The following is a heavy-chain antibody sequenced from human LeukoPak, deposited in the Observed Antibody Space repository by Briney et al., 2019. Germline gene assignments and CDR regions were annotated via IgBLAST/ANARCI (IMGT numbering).Heavy chain of an antibody. J-gene: IGHJ4*02. V-gene: IGHV3-7*04. CDR2: IKPDGSEK. CDR3: ARGSGDY. Sequence: GGSLGLSCAASGLTFSGYWMNWVRQAPGKGLEWVANIKPDGSEKYYVDSVKGRFTISRDNAKNSLYLQMTSLRAEDTAVYYCARGSGDYSGQGTLVTVSS. CDR1: GLTFSGYW.